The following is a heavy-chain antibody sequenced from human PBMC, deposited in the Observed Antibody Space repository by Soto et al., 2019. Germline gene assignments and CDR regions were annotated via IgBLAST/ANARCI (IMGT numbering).Heavy chain of an antibody. CDR3: ARHSGGFSWVDY. CDR1: GYNFTNYW. J-gene: IGHJ4*02. CDR2: FHPSDSDT. Sequence: GESLKISCKGSGYNFTNYWIGWVRQMPGKGLEWMGMFHPSDSDTRYSPSFQGQVTISTDTSTNTAYLQWSSLKASDTAMYYCARHSGGFSWVDYWGQGTLVTVSS. D-gene: IGHD2-8*02. V-gene: IGHV5-51*01.